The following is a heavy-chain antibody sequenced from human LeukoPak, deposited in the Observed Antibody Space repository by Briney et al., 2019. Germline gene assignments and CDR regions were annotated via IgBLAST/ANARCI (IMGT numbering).Heavy chain of an antibody. Sequence: GSLRLSCAVSGFTFSNHGMHWVRRAPGKGLEWVAVISYDGSNQYYADSVKGRFTISRDTSKNTLYLQMNSLRAEDTAVYYCARDSPLHYFDYWGQGTPVAVSS. CDR1: GFTFSNHG. CDR3: ARDSPLHYFDY. J-gene: IGHJ4*02. V-gene: IGHV3-30*03. CDR2: ISYDGSNQ.